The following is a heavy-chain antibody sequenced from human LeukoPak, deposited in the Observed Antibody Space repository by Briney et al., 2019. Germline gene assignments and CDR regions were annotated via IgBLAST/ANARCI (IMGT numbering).Heavy chain of an antibody. J-gene: IGHJ4*02. Sequence: PGGSLRLSCAASGFTFSSYWMSWVRQAPGKGLEWVANIKQDGSEKYYVDSVKGRFTISRDNAKNSLYLQMNSLRAEDTAVYYCARLGYYYDSSGYYQNKYYFDYWGQGTPVTVSS. D-gene: IGHD3-22*01. V-gene: IGHV3-7*01. CDR3: ARLGYYYDSSGYYQNKYYFDY. CDR1: GFTFSSYW. CDR2: IKQDGSEK.